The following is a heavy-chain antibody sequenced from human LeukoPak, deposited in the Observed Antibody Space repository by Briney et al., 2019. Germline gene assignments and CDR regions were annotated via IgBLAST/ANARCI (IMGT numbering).Heavy chain of an antibody. J-gene: IGHJ4*02. Sequence: GRSLRLSCAASGFAFSSYGMHWVRQAPGKGLEWVAVISYDGSNKYYADSVKGRFTISRDNSKNTLYLQMNSLRAEDTAVYYCAKDHPAYSYGYSDYWGQGTLVTVSS. CDR1: GFAFSSYG. D-gene: IGHD5-18*01. CDR2: ISYDGSNK. V-gene: IGHV3-30*18. CDR3: AKDHPAYSYGYSDY.